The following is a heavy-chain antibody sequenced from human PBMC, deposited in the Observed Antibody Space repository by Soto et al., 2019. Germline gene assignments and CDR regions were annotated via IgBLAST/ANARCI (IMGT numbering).Heavy chain of an antibody. J-gene: IGHJ5*02. Sequence: SETLSLTCSVSGGSISGDTFYWGWIRQPPGKGLEWIGSLYYRGSTYYNPSLKGRVTISADTSKNQFSLMLTSVTAADTAVYLCARTVSDYDNNGYYFTGFDPWGQGTLVTVSS. D-gene: IGHD3-22*01. V-gene: IGHV4-39*01. CDR2: LYYRGST. CDR1: GGSISGDTFY. CDR3: ARTVSDYDNNGYYFTGFDP.